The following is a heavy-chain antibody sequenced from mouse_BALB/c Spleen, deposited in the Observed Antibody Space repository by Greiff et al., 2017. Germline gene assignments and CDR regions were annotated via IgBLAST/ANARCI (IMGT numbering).Heavy chain of an antibody. J-gene: IGHJ3*01. D-gene: IGHD1-1*01. V-gene: IGHV5-4*02. Sequence: DVKLVESGGGLVKPGGSLKLSCAASGFTFSDYYMYWVRQTPEKRLEWVATISDGGSYTYYPDSVKGRFTISRDNAKNNLYLQMSSLKSEDTAMYYCARDLGDYGSSYGGAYWGQGTLVTVSA. CDR3: ARDLGDYGSSYGGAY. CDR2: ISDGGSYT. CDR1: GFTFSDYY.